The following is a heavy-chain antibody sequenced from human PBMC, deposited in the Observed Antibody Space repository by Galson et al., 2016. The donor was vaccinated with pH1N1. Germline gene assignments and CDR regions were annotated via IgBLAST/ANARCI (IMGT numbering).Heavy chain of an antibody. J-gene: IGHJ4*02. V-gene: IGHV4-39*01. CDR1: GGSISSSSYY. CDR2: IYYSGST. Sequence: ETLSLTCTVSGGSISSSSYYWGWIRQPPGKGLEWIGSIYYSGSTYYTASLKSRVTIYVDTSKNQFSLKLTSVTAADTAVYYCARRQVGGTGTFDSWGQGTLVTVSS. D-gene: IGHD1-26*01. CDR3: ARRQVGGTGTFDS.